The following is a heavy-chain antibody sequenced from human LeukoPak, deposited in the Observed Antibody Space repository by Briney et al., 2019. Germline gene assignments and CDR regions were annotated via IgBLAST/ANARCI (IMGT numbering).Heavy chain of an antibody. Sequence: SETLSLTCTVSGGSISSYYWSWIRQPAGKGLEWIGRIYTCGSTNYNASLKSRVSMSVDTSKNQFSLKLSSVTAAGTAVFYCARENSGSYREFDYWGQGTLVTVSS. CDR2: IYTCGST. D-gene: IGHD1-26*01. CDR1: GGSISSYY. J-gene: IGHJ4*02. V-gene: IGHV4-4*07. CDR3: ARENSGSYREFDY.